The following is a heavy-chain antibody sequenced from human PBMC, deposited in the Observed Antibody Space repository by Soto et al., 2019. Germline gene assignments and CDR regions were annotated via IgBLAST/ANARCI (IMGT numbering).Heavy chain of an antibody. D-gene: IGHD2-2*01. CDR2: IYYSGST. CDR1: GGSINSGGYS. V-gene: IGHV4-30-2*03. J-gene: IGHJ6*02. Sequence: PSETLSLTCAVSGGSINSGGYSWSWVRQPPGKGLERIGYIYYSGSTYYNPSLESRVTISVDTSKNQFSLKVSSLTAADTAVYYCARLGGYCSTSCYGYYGMDVGGQGTTVTVSS. CDR3: ARLGGYCSTSCYGYYGMDV.